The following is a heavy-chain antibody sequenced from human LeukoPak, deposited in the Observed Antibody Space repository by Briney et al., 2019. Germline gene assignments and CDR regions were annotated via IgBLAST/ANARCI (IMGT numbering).Heavy chain of an antibody. V-gene: IGHV3-30*18. CDR3: AKGASNGDYYDFWSGYYSYYFDY. Sequence: GGSLRLSCAASGFTFSSYGMHWVRQAPGKGLEWVAVISYDGSNKYYADSVKGRFTISRENSKNTLYLQVNSLSAEATAVYYCAKGASNGDYYDFWSGYYSYYFDYWGQGTLVTVSS. CDR1: GFTFSSYG. J-gene: IGHJ4*02. D-gene: IGHD3-3*01. CDR2: ISYDGSNK.